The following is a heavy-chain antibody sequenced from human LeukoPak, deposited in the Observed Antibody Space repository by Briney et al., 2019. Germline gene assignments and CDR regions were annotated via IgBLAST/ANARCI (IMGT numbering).Heavy chain of an antibody. CDR3: ARSLSPYYDVTSAYWVWGY. J-gene: IGHJ4*02. D-gene: IGHD3-3*01. CDR2: INQSGDT. CDR1: GESFSGYY. V-gene: IGHV4-34*01. Sequence: SETLSLTCGVSGESFSGYYWSWFRQPPGKGLEWIGEINQSGDTNYNPSFETRVTMSVDASKKQFSLKVKSVTAADGAVYYCARSLSPYYDVTSAYWVWGYWGQGTLVIISS.